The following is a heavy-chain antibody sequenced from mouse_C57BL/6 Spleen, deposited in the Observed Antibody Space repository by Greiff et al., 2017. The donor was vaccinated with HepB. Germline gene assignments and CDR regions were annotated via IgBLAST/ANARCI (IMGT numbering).Heavy chain of an antibody. D-gene: IGHD1-1*01. J-gene: IGHJ1*03. CDR2: IYPRDGST. CDR1: GYTFTDHT. CDR3: ARYYYYGSSYWYFDV. V-gene: IGHV1-78*01. Sequence: QVTLKESDAELVKPGASVKISCKVSGYTFTDHTIHWMKQRPEQGLEWIGYIYPRDGSTKYNEKFKGKATLTADKSSSTAYMQLNSLTSEDSAVYFCARYYYYGSSYWYFDVWGTGTTVTVSS.